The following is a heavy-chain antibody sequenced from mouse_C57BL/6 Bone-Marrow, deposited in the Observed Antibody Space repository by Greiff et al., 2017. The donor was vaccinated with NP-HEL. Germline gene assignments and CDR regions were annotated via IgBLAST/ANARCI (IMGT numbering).Heavy chain of an antibody. Sequence: VQLQQSGAELARPGASVKLSCKASGYTFTSYGISWVKQRTGQGLEWIGEIYPRSGNTYYNEKFKGKATLTADNSSSTAYMELRSLTSEDSAVYFCARGNPPAWFTYWGQGTLVTVSA. J-gene: IGHJ3*01. V-gene: IGHV1-81*01. CDR1: GYTFTSYG. D-gene: IGHD2-1*01. CDR3: ARGNPPAWFTY. CDR2: IYPRSGNT.